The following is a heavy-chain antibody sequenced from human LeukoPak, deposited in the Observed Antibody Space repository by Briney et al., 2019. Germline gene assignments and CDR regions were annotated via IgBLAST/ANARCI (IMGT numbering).Heavy chain of an antibody. V-gene: IGHV1-2*02. CDR1: GYTFTGYY. CDR3: ARGGSSSRGAYYYMDV. CDR2: INPNSGGT. J-gene: IGHJ6*03. D-gene: IGHD6-6*01. Sequence: ASVKVSCKASGYTFTGYYMHWVRQAPGQGLEWMGWINPNSGGTNYAQQFQGRVNMTRDTSISTGYMELSRLRSDDAAVYYCARGGSSSRGAYYYMDVWGKGTTVTVSS.